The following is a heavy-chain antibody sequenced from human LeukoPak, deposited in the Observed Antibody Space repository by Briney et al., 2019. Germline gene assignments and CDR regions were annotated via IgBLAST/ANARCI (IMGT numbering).Heavy chain of an antibody. V-gene: IGHV1-69*13. CDR3: ARVQKLLTYYYYYMDV. CDR1: GGTFSSYA. Sequence: ASVKVSCKASGGTFSSYAISWVRQAPGQGLEWMGGIIPIFGTANYAQKFQGRVTITADESTSTAYMELSSLRSEDTAVYYCARVQKLLTYYYYYMDVWGKGTTVTVSS. J-gene: IGHJ6*03. D-gene: IGHD1-26*01. CDR2: IIPIFGTA.